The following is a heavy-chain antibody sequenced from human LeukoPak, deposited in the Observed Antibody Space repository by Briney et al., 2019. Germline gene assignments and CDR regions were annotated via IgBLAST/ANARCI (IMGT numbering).Heavy chain of an antibody. D-gene: IGHD3-3*01. J-gene: IGHJ5*02. Sequence: SVKVSCKASGGTFSSYAISWVRQAPGQGLEWMGGIIPIFGTANYAQKFQGRVTITADESTSTAYMELSSLRSEDTTVYYCARGTYDFWSGYPQTGFDPWGQGTLVTVSS. CDR3: ARGTYDFWSGYPQTGFDP. CDR1: GGTFSSYA. V-gene: IGHV1-69*13. CDR2: IIPIFGTA.